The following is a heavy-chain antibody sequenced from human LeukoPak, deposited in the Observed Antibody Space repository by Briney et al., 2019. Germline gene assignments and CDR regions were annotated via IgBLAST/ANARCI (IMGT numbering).Heavy chain of an antibody. V-gene: IGHV4-39*01. CDR2: VYSGGST. D-gene: IGHD1-7*01. J-gene: IGHJ4*02. CDR3: SAERAGTIVDY. Sequence: PSETLSLTCTVSGGSISSSSYYWGWIRQPPGKGLEWIASVYSGGSTYFNPSLRSRVTISVDTPKNQFSLRLNSVTAADTAVYYCSAERAGTIVDYWGQGTLVTVSS. CDR1: GGSISSSSYY.